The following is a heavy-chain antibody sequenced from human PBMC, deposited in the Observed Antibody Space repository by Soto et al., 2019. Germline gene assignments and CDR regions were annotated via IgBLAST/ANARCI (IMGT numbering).Heavy chain of an antibody. CDR2: IYHSGST. CDR1: GGSIRSGGYY. D-gene: IGHD2-2*02. J-gene: IGHJ4*02. V-gene: IGHV4-31*02. Sequence: SHRRSVFGGSIRSGGYYWSRKRQHPGKGLEWIGYIYHSGSTYYNPSLKSRLTISVDTSKNHFSLMLDSVTAADTAVYYCARARFQVLYGKPYFDSWGQGTLVTVSS. CDR3: ARARFQVLYGKPYFDS.